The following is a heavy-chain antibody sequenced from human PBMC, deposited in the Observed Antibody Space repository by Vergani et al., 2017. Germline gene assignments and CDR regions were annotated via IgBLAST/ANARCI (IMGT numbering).Heavy chain of an antibody. CDR3: ARDRLGYCSGGSCYGGAVY. CDR1: GGTFSSYA. CDR2: IIPIFGTA. Sequence: QVQLVQSGAEVKKPGSSVKVSCKASGGTFSSYAIRWVRQAPGQGLEWMGGIIPIFGTANYAQKFQGRVTITADESTSTAYMELSSLRSEDTAVYYCARDRLGYCSGGSCYGGAVYWGQGTLVTVSS. V-gene: IGHV1-69*01. D-gene: IGHD2-15*01. J-gene: IGHJ4*02.